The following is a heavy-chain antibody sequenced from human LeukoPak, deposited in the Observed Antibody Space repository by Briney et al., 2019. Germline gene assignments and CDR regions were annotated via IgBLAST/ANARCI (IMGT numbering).Heavy chain of an antibody. V-gene: IGHV1-2*02. CDR3: ARVAGGDWYYFDF. Sequence: GASVKVSCTASGYTFTAYYMHWVRQAPGQGLEWMGWINLNSGGTNYAQKFQGRVTITRDTSISAAYMELSRLGSDDTAVYYCARVAGGDWYYFDFWGQGTLVTVSS. J-gene: IGHJ4*02. CDR1: GYTFTAYY. CDR2: INLNSGGT. D-gene: IGHD2-21*02.